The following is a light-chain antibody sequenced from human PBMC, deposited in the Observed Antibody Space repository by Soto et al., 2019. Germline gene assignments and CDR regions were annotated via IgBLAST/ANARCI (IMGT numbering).Light chain of an antibody. Sequence: DIQMTQSPSTLSASVGDTVTITCRASQTIGTWLAWYQQKPAKAPKLLIYKASTLESGVPSRFSGSGSGTEFTLTTSRLQDDDFATYYCQQYNDLSTFGGGTKVDIQ. CDR2: KAS. V-gene: IGKV1-5*03. J-gene: IGKJ4*01. CDR3: QQYNDLST. CDR1: QTIGTW.